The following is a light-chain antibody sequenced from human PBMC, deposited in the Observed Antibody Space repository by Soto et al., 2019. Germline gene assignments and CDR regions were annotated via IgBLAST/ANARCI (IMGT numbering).Light chain of an antibody. V-gene: IGKV3-15*01. CDR3: QQYNNWWT. Sequence: EIVMTQSPATLSVSPGERATLSCRASQSVSSNLAWYQQKPGQAPRLLIYGASTRATGIPARFSGSGSGTEFTLTISGLQSEDFAVYYCQQYNNWWTFGQGTRLEIK. CDR1: QSVSSN. CDR2: GAS. J-gene: IGKJ5*01.